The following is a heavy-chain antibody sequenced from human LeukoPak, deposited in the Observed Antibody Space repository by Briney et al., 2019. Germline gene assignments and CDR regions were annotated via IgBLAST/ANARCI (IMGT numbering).Heavy chain of an antibody. Sequence: GGSLRLSCAASGFTFSSYAMHWVRQAPGRGLEYVSAISRNGGSTYYANSVKGRFTISRDNSKNTLYLQMGSLRAEDMAVYYCARGVGPFDIWGQGTMVTVSS. CDR1: GFTFSSYA. CDR2: ISRNGGST. V-gene: IGHV3-64*01. J-gene: IGHJ3*02. CDR3: ARGVGPFDI. D-gene: IGHD2-15*01.